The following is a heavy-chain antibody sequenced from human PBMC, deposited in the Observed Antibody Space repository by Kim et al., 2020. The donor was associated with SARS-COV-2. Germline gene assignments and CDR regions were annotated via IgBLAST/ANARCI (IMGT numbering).Heavy chain of an antibody. V-gene: IGHV4-39*01. CDR2: IYYSGST. CDR3: ARHLGSGYYYDIFPYYYYGMDV. Sequence: SETLSLTCTVSGGSISSSSYYWGWIRQPPGKGLDWIGSIYYSGSTYYNPSLRSRVTISVDTSKNQFSLKLSSVTTADTAVYYCARHLGSGYYYDIFPYYYYGMDVWGQGTTVTVSS. J-gene: IGHJ6*02. D-gene: IGHD3-22*01. CDR1: GGSISSSSYY.